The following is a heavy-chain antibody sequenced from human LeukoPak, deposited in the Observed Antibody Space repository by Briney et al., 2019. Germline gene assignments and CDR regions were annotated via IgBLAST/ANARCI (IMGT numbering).Heavy chain of an antibody. V-gene: IGHV1-3*01. D-gene: IGHD6-13*01. Sequence: GASVKVSCKASGYTFTTYAMHWVRQAPGQRLEWMGWINAGNGNTKYSQELQGRVTITRDTSISTAYMELSRLRSDDTAVYYCARDGSSWAHYYYYYMDVWGKGTTVTISS. CDR1: GYTFTTYA. CDR2: INAGNGNT. CDR3: ARDGSSWAHYYYYYMDV. J-gene: IGHJ6*03.